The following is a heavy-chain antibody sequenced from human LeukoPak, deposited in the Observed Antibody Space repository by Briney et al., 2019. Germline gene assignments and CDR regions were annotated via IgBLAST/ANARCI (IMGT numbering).Heavy chain of an antibody. CDR1: GDSVSSNSAA. J-gene: IGHJ6*03. D-gene: IGHD6-13*01. CDR3: ARAIAAAGAKIYYYYYMDV. CDR2: TYYRSKWYN. V-gene: IGHV6-1*01. Sequence: PSQTLSLTCAISGDSVSSNSAAWNWIRQSPSRGLEWRGRTYYRSKWYNDYAVSVKSRITINPDTSKNQFSLQLNSVTPEDTAVYYCARAIAAAGAKIYYYYYMDVWGKGTTVTVSS.